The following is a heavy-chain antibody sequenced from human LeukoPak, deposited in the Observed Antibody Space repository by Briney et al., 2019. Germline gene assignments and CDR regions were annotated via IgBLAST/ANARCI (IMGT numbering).Heavy chain of an antibody. J-gene: IGHJ5*02. CDR3: ARDKGDYGDYYWFDP. D-gene: IGHD4-17*01. CDR2: IYYSGST. CDR1: GGSISSYY. V-gene: IGHV4-59*01. Sequence: SETLSLTCTVSGGSISSYYWSWIRQAPGKGLEWIGYIYYSGSTNYNPSLKSRVTVSVDTSKNQFSLKLRSVTAADTAVYYCARDKGDYGDYYWFDPWGQGTLVTVSS.